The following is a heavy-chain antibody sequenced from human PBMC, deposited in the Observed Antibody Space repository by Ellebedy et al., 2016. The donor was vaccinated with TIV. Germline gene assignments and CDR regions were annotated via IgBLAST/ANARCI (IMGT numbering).Heavy chain of an antibody. V-gene: IGHV3-21*01. Sequence: PGGSLRLSCVASGFTFSSHVMNWVRQAPGKGLEWVSSIGASGTDKYYADSVKGRFTISRDNAKNSLDLQMDSLRAEDTALFYCARDTAMNYWGLGTLVTVSS. J-gene: IGHJ4*02. CDR2: IGASGTDK. CDR3: ARDTAMNY. D-gene: IGHD5-18*01. CDR1: GFTFSSHV.